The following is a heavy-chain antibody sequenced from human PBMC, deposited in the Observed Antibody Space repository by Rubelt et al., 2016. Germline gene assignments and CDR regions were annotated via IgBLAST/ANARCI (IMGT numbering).Heavy chain of an antibody. J-gene: IGHJ3*02. D-gene: IGHD6-13*01. Sequence: QLQLQESGPGLVKPSETLSLTCTVSGGSISSSSYYWGWIRQPPGKGLEWIGSIYYSGSTYYNPSLSGRVTFSVDTATNQCSRKLSVFSVADTRVDYCASDLSAAAGAVGAFEMLGQGTMGTVSS. V-gene: IGHV4-39*07. CDR3: ASDLSAAAGAVGAFEM. CDR1: GGSISSSSYY. CDR2: IYYSGST.